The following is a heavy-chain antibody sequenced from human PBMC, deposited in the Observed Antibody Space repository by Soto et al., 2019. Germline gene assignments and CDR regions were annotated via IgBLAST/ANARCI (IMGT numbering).Heavy chain of an antibody. Sequence: PGGSLRLSCAASGSTFSSYEMNWVRQAPGKGLEWVSYISSSGSTIYYADSVKGRFTISRDNAKNSLYLQMNSLRAEDTAVYYCARGINRLLEWLSPEFDYWGQGTLVTVSS. V-gene: IGHV3-48*03. CDR1: GSTFSSYE. CDR3: ARGINRLLEWLSPEFDY. D-gene: IGHD3-3*01. J-gene: IGHJ4*02. CDR2: ISSSGSTI.